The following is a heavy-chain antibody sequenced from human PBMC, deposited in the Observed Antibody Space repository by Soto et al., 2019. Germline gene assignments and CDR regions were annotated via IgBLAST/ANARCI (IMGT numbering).Heavy chain of an antibody. CDR1: GFTFSSYG. Sequence: GGSLRLSCAASGFTFSSYGMHWVRQAPGKGLEWVAVISYDGSNKYYADSVKGRFTISRDNSKNTLYLQMNSLRAEDTAVYYCAKGDGLYDFWSGYQNYGMDVWGQGTTVTVSS. V-gene: IGHV3-30*18. J-gene: IGHJ6*02. CDR2: ISYDGSNK. D-gene: IGHD3-3*01. CDR3: AKGDGLYDFWSGYQNYGMDV.